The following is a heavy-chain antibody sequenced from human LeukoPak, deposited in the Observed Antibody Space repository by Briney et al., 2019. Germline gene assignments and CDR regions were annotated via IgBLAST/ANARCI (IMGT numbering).Heavy chain of an antibody. V-gene: IGHV3-30*19. CDR1: GFTFMTYG. Sequence: GGSLRLSCAASGFTFMTYGMHWVRQAPGKGLEWVAVISYDGSNKYYIDSVKGRFTISRDNSKNTLYLQMNSLRVEDTAVYYCASCAVPAAMFYYYYYYMDVWGRGTTVTVSS. J-gene: IGHJ6*03. D-gene: IGHD2-2*01. CDR2: ISYDGSNK. CDR3: ASCAVPAAMFYYYYYYMDV.